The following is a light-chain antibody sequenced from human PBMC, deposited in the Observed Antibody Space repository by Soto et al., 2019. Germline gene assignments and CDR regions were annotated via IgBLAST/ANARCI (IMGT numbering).Light chain of an antibody. J-gene: IGKJ2*01. CDR1: QSVSSRY. CDR2: GAS. V-gene: IGKV3-20*01. CDR3: QQYNNWYT. Sequence: ENVLTQSPGTLSLAPGERATLSCRASQSVSSRYLAWYQQQPGQAPRLLIYGASSRATGIPDRFSGSGSGTDFTLTISRLEPEDFAVYYCQQYNNWYTFGQGTKVDIK.